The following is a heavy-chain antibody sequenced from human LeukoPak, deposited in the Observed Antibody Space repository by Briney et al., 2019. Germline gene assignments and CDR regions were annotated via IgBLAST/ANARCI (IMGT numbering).Heavy chain of an antibody. CDR2: ISYDGSNK. Sequence: GGSLRLSCAASGFTFSSYGMHWVRQAPGKGLEWVAVISYDGSNKYYADSVKGRFTISRDNSKNTLCLQMNSLRAEDTAVYYCAKDLFDYDFWSGSDYWGQGTLVTVSS. J-gene: IGHJ4*02. CDR3: AKDLFDYDFWSGSDY. D-gene: IGHD3-3*01. V-gene: IGHV3-30*18. CDR1: GFTFSSYG.